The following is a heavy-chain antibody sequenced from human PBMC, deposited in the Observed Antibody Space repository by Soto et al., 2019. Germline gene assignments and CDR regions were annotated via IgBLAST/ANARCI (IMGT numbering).Heavy chain of an antibody. D-gene: IGHD6-6*01. J-gene: IGHJ6*03. CDR3: ARRARPDFYYMDV. V-gene: IGHV3-64*01. CDR1: GFTLSGYA. Sequence: AGGSPRISCAASGFTLSGYAMDWVRPAPGKGLEYVSGISSNGVGTYYANSVQGRFTISRDNSKNTVYLQMGSLRPEDMAVYYCARRARPDFYYMDVWGKGTTVTVSS. CDR2: ISSNGVGT.